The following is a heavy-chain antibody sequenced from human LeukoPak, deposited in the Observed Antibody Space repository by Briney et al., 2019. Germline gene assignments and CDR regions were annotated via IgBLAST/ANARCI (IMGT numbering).Heavy chain of an antibody. CDR3: AKIMEPAILAYYYGMDV. V-gene: IGHV3-23*01. D-gene: IGHD1-14*01. CDR1: GFTFPIYA. CDR2: ISHTGYNT. Sequence: GGSLTLSCAASGFTFPIYAMAWLRQAPGKALQCVSAISHTGYNTYYTDSVKGRFAISRDNSGNTLYLHMYSLGAEDTAVYYCAKIMEPAILAYYYGMDVWGQGTTVSVSS. J-gene: IGHJ6*02.